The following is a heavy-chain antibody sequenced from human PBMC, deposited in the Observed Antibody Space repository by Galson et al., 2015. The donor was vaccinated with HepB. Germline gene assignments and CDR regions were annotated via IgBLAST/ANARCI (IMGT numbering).Heavy chain of an antibody. Sequence: SLRLSCAASGFTFSSYAMSWVRQAPGKGLEWVSTISGSGGSTYYAGSVKGRFTISRDNSKNTLYLQMNSLRAEDTAVYYCAPAGGYSYGGAFGIWGQGTMVTVSS. CDR3: APAGGYSYGGAFGI. CDR1: GFTFSSYA. CDR2: ISGSGGST. V-gene: IGHV3-23*01. D-gene: IGHD5-18*01. J-gene: IGHJ3*02.